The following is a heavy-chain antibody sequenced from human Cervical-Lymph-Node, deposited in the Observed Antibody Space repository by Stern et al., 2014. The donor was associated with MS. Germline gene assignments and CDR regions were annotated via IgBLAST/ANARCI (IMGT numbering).Heavy chain of an antibody. CDR2: IIPILASP. V-gene: IGHV1-69*06. D-gene: IGHD4-17*01. CDR3: ATPATVTVGMMDV. J-gene: IGHJ6*02. CDR1: GGTFSGLA. Sequence: VQLVESGAEVQKPGSSVKVSCKASGGTFSGLAINWVRQAPGQGLEWMGGIIPILASPIYAQTFRGRVTITADTSTSTVYMELGSLRSDDTAVYYCATPATVTVGMMDVWGQGTTVTVSS.